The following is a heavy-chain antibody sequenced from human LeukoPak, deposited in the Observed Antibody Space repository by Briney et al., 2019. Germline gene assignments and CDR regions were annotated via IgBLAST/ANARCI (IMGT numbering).Heavy chain of an antibody. CDR1: GFTFSDYY. CDR2: ISSSGSTI. J-gene: IGHJ1*01. D-gene: IGHD2-2*01. Sequence: GGSLRLSCAASGFTFSDYYMSWIRQAPGKGLEWVSYISSSGSTIYYADSVKGRFTISRDNAKNSLYLQMNSLRAEDTAVYYCARDLRVVVVPAARPGGVQHWGQGTLVTVSS. V-gene: IGHV3-11*04. CDR3: ARDLRVVVVPAARPGGVQH.